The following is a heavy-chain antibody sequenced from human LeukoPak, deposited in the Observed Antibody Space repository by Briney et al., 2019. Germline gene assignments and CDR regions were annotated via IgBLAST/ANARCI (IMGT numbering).Heavy chain of an antibody. CDR2: ISGSTGNT. V-gene: IGHV3-23*01. CDR1: GFTFRTNA. J-gene: IGHJ4*02. Sequence: GGSLRLSCAASGFTFRTNAMTWVRQAPGKGLEWVSSISGSTGNTYYAESVKGRFTISRDNSENTLYLQMNSLRAEDTAVYYCAKLMTAGGTDYWGQGTLVTVSS. CDR3: AKLMTAGGTDY. D-gene: IGHD6-13*01.